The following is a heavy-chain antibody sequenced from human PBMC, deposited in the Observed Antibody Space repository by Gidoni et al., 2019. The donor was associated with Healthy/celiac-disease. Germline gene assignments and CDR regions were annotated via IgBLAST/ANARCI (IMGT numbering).Heavy chain of an antibody. D-gene: IGHD3-16*01. CDR2: ISWDGGST. CDR1: GFTFDDYT. V-gene: IGHV3-43*01. CDR3: AKERGGGYYFDY. J-gene: IGHJ4*02. Sequence: EVQLVESGGVVVQPGGSLRLSCAASGFTFDDYTLHWVRQAPGKGLEWVSLISWDGGSTYYADSVKGRFTISRDNSKNSLYLQMNRLRTEDTALYYCAKERGGGYYFDYWGQGTLVTVSS.